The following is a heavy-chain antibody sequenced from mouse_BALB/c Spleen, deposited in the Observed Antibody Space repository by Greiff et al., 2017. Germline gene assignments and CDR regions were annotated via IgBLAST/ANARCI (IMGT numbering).Heavy chain of an antibody. CDR2: ISYSGST. D-gene: IGHD4-1*01. CDR1: GYSITSDYA. V-gene: IGHV3-2*02. Sequence: VQLQQSGPGLVKPSQSLSLTCTVTGYSITSDYAWNWIRQFPGNKLEWMGYISYSGSTSYNPSLKSRISITRDTSKNQFFLQLNSVTTEDTATYYCATWAWFAYWGQGTLVTVSA. J-gene: IGHJ3*01. CDR3: ATWAWFAY.